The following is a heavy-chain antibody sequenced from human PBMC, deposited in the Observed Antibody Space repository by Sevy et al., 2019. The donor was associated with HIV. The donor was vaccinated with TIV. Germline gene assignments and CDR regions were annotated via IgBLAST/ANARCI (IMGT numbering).Heavy chain of an antibody. D-gene: IGHD4-17*01. CDR1: GYTFTGYY. V-gene: IGHV1-2*06. J-gene: IGHJ4*02. Sequence: ASVKVSCKASGYTFTGYYMHWVRQAPGQGLEWMGRINPNSGGTNYAQKFQGRVTMTRDTSISTAYMELSRLRSDDTAVYYCARDLLDYGDFADFDYWGQRTLVTVSS. CDR2: INPNSGGT. CDR3: ARDLLDYGDFADFDY.